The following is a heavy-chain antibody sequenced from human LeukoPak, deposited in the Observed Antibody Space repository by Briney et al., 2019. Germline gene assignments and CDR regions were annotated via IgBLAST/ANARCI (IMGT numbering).Heavy chain of an antibody. V-gene: IGHV3-11*04. D-gene: IGHD6-19*01. J-gene: IGHJ3*02. CDR1: GFTFSDYY. Sequence: GGSLRLSCAASGFTFSDYYMSWIRQAPGRGLEWLSYIISTGGTIYYADSVKGRFTISRDNAKNSLYLQMNSLRAEDTAVYYCAGYSSGWFGAFHIWGQGTMVTVSS. CDR2: IISTGGTI. CDR3: AGYSSGWFGAFHI.